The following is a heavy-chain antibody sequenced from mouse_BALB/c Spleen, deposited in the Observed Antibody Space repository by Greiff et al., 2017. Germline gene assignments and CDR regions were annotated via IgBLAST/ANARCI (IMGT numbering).Heavy chain of an antibody. Sequence: EVKLVESGGGLVQPKGSLKLSCAASGFTFNTYAMNWVRQAPGKGLEWVARIRSKSNNYATYYADSVKDRFTISRDDSQSMLYLQMNNLKTEDTAMYYCVREIYYDYDGFAYWGQGTLVTVSA. J-gene: IGHJ3*01. V-gene: IGHV10-1*02. CDR2: IRSKSNNYAT. CDR3: VREIYYDYDGFAY. D-gene: IGHD2-4*01. CDR1: GFTFNTYA.